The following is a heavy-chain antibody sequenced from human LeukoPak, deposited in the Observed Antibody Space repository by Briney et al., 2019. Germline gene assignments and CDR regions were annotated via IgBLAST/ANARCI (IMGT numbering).Heavy chain of an antibody. CDR2: IKEDGSEE. CDR1: GFTFSSYW. V-gene: IGHV3-7*01. Sequence: GGSLRLSCAASGFTFSSYWMKWVRQAPGEGPEWVAQIKEDGSEEYYGDSVKGRFTISRDNAKNSLYLQMNRLRVEDTAVYYCARDAVRGGDCDYWGQGTLVTVSS. CDR3: ARDAVRGGDCDY. D-gene: IGHD2-21*02. J-gene: IGHJ4*02.